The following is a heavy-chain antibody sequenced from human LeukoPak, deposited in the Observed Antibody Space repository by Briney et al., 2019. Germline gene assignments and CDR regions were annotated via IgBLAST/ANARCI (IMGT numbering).Heavy chain of an antibody. CDR1: GYTFTSYG. Sequence: SVKVSCKASGYTFTSYGSSWVRQATGQWLEWIGWISAYNGNTNYAQKLQGRVTMTTDTSTSTAYMELRSLRSDDTAVYYCARDRHCSSTSCYPQWFDPWGQGTLVTVSS. D-gene: IGHD2-2*01. CDR2: ISAYNGNT. V-gene: IGHV1-18*01. J-gene: IGHJ5*02. CDR3: ARDRHCSSTSCYPQWFDP.